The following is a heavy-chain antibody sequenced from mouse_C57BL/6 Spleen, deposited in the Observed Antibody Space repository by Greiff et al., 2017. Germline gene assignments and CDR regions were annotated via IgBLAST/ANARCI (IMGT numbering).Heavy chain of an antibody. V-gene: IGHV1-76*01. CDR2: IYPGSGNT. Sequence: QVQLQQSGAELVRPGASVKLSCKASGYTFTDYYINWVKQRPGQGLEWIARIYPGSGNTYYNEKFKGKATLTAEKSSSTAYMQLSSRTSEDSAVYFCARDDVYYEGAYAMDYWGQGTSVTVSS. CDR1: GYTFTDYY. J-gene: IGHJ4*01. D-gene: IGHD2-3*01. CDR3: ARDDVYYEGAYAMDY.